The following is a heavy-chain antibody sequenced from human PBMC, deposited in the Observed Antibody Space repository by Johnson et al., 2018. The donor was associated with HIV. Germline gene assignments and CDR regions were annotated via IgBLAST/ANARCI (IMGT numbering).Heavy chain of an antibody. J-gene: IGHJ3*02. D-gene: IGHD3-10*01. CDR3: AREAWGFGERVDAFDI. CDR1: GFTFSSNA. V-gene: IGHV3-30*14. CDR2: ISFDGTNT. Sequence: QMLLVESGGGLVKPGGSLRLSCAASGFTFSSNAMHWVRQSPGKGLEWVAVISFDGTNTYYGDSVKGRFTISRDNSKNTLYLQMNSLRAEDTAGYYGAREAWGFGERVDAFDIWGQGTMVTVSS.